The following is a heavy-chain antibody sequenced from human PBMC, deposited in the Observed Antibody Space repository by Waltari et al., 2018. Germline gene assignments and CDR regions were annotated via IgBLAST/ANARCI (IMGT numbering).Heavy chain of an antibody. D-gene: IGHD1-7*01. CDR3: ARGIIATTRSAFDI. V-gene: IGHV3-21*01. Sequence: EVLLVESGGGLVQPGGSRRLSCSASGFTFSSYALPRVRQAPGQGVEWVSCISSSSRYIYYAGSVKGRFTISRDSAKNSLYLQMNSLRAEDTAVYYCARGIIATTRSAFDIWGQGTMVTVS. CDR1: GFTFSSYA. CDR2: ISSSSRYI. J-gene: IGHJ3*02.